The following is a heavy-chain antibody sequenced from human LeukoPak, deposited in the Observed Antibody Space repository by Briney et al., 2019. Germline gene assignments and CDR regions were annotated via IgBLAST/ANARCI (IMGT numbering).Heavy chain of an antibody. D-gene: IGHD6-19*01. V-gene: IGHV3-23*01. J-gene: IGHJ3*02. CDR1: GFTFSSYA. CDR2: ISGSGGST. CDR3: ARDRSLGAVAGRDHDAFDI. Sequence: GGSLRLSCAASGFTFSSYAMSWVRQAPGKGLEWVSAISGSGGSTYYADSVKGRFTISRDNSKNTLYLQMNSLRAADTAVYYCARDRSLGAVAGRDHDAFDIWGQGTMVTVSS.